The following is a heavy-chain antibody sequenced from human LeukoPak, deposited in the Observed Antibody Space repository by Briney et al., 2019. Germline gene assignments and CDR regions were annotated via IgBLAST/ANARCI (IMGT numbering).Heavy chain of an antibody. CDR3: AGGQRLRLGELSLYYN. CDR2: INHSGST. D-gene: IGHD3-16*02. Sequence: ASETLSLTCAVYGGSFSGYYWSWIRQPPGKGLEWLGEINHSGSTNYNPSLKSRVTISVDKSKNQFSLKLSSVTAADTAVYYCAGGQRLRLGELSLYYNWGQGTLVTVSS. CDR1: GGSFSGYY. J-gene: IGHJ4*02. V-gene: IGHV4-34*01.